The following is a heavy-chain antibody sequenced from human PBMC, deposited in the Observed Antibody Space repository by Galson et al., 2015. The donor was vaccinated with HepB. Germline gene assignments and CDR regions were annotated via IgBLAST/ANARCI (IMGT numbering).Heavy chain of an antibody. J-gene: IGHJ4*02. CDR3: AKDTSYGSFDY. CDR1: GFTFTSYA. D-gene: IGHD5-18*01. V-gene: IGHV3-23*01. CDR2: IGGSGGST. Sequence: SLRLSCAASGFTFTSYAMTWVRQAPGKGLEWVSAIGGSGGSTYYADSVKGRFTISRDNSKNTLYLQMNSLRAEDTAVYYCAKDTSYGSFDYWGQGTLVTVSS.